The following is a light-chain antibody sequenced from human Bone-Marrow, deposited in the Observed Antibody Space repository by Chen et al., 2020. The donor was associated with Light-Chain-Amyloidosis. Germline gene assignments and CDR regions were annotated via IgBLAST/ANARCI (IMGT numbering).Light chain of an antibody. CDR3: GAWDSSLNTWV. Sequence: QSVLTQPPSVSAAPGQRVTISCSGSSSNIGNNYVSWYQQFPGTAPTLLIYDNDKRPSGNPDVFSGSKSGTSATLGITGLQTGDEADYFCGAWDSSLNTWVFGGGTKLTVL. CDR1: SSNIGNNY. V-gene: IGLV1-51*01. J-gene: IGLJ3*02. CDR2: DND.